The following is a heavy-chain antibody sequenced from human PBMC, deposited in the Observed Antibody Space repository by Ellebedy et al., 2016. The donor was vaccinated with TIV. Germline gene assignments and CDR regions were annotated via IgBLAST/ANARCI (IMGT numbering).Heavy chain of an antibody. V-gene: IGHV3-48*04. CDR1: GFTFSSYA. CDR2: ISSSSSTI. D-gene: IGHD1-1*01. CDR3: ARGGTGSLDGY. J-gene: IGHJ4*02. Sequence: GGSLRLXXAASGFTFSSYAMSWVRQAPGKGLEWVSYISSSSSTIYYADSVKGRFTISRDNAKNSLYLQMNSLRAEDTAVYYCARGGTGSLDGYWGQGTLVTVSS.